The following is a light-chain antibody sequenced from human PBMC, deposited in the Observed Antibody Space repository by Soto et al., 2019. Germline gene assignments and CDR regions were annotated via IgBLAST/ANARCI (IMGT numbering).Light chain of an antibody. CDR1: QSVSGSN. Sequence: EIVLTQSPGTLSLSPGERATLSCRASQSVSGSNLAWYQQKPGQAPRLLIYGASSRATGIPERFSGSGSGTDFTLTISRPEPEDFAVYYCQQYGSSRWTFGGGTKVDIK. CDR2: GAS. J-gene: IGKJ4*02. V-gene: IGKV3-20*01. CDR3: QQYGSSRWT.